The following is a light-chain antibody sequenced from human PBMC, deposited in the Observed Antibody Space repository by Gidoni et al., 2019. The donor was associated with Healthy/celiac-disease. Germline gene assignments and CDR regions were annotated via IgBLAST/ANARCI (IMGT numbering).Light chain of an antibody. CDR2: DAS. CDR3: QQRSNSRT. J-gene: IGKJ1*01. Sequence: EIVLTQSPATLSLSPGERATLSCRASQSVSSYLAWYQQKPGQAPRLLIYDASNRATGIPARFSGSGSGTDFTLTISSLEPEDFAVYYCQQRSNSRTFXXXTKVEIK. V-gene: IGKV3-11*01. CDR1: QSVSSY.